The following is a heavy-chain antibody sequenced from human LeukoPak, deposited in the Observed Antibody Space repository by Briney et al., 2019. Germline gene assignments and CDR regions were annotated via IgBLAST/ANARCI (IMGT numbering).Heavy chain of an antibody. J-gene: IGHJ4*02. V-gene: IGHV1-69*01. D-gene: IGHD6-19*01. CDR1: GSTFSSYA. CDR3: ARDQYSSGWPYFGY. Sequence: GSSVKVSCKASGSTFSSYAISWVRQAPGQGLEWMGEIIPIFGTANYAQKFQGRVTITADESTSTAYMELSSLRSEDTAVYYCARDQYSSGWPYFGYWGQGTLVTVSS. CDR2: IIPIFGTA.